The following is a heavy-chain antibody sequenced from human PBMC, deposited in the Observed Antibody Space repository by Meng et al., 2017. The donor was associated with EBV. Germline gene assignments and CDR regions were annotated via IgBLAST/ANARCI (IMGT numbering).Heavy chain of an antibody. J-gene: IGHJ4*02. Sequence: QVQLVQSCAEDKRPWASVMVSAKAAVYTFTSYGITWVRQAPGQGLEWIGWISAYNGNTNYAQKLQGRFTMTTDTSTSTAYMELRSLRSDDTAVYYCARDGRLYDTPSPFDYWGQGTLVTVSS. V-gene: IGHV1-18*01. CDR3: ARDGRLYDTPSPFDY. CDR2: ISAYNGNT. D-gene: IGHD3-22*01. CDR1: VYTFTSYG.